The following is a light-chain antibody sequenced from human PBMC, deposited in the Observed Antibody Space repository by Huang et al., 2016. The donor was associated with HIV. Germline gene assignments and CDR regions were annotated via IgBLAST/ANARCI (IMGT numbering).Light chain of an antibody. CDR1: QGIRNS. CDR3: QQSYSAPRT. Sequence: DIQMTQSPSSLSASVGDRVTITCRASQGIRNSVNWYQQKPGKAPKLLIYAASSLQSGVPSRFSGSGSGTDFTLTINSLQAEDFATFYCQQSYSAPRTFGQGTKVEIK. CDR2: AAS. J-gene: IGKJ1*01. V-gene: IGKV1-39*01.